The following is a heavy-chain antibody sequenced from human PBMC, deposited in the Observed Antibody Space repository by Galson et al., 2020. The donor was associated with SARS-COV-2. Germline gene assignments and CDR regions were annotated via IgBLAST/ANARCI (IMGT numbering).Heavy chain of an antibody. V-gene: IGHV3-21*01. Sequence: TGGPLRLSCAASGFTFNTYSMNWVRQAPGKGLEWVSSISRSSSNIYYADSVKGRFIISRDNAKNSLSLQMNSLRAEDTAVYYCARGGSDSYGPYYWGQGALVTVSS. D-gene: IGHD5-18*01. CDR1: GFTFNTYS. J-gene: IGHJ4*02. CDR2: ISRSSSNI. CDR3: ARGGSDSYGPYY.